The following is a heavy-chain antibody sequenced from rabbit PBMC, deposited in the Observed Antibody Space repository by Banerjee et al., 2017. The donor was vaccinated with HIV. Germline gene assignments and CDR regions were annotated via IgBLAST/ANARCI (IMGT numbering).Heavy chain of an antibody. J-gene: IGHJ4*01. CDR1: GFTFSNYW. V-gene: IGHV1S45*01. CDR3: ARQNIGGNYNL. D-gene: IGHD1-1*01. CDR2: IGTDDGNT. Sequence: QEQLEESGGGLVKPEGSLTLTCKASGFTFSNYWMCWVRQAPGKGLEWIGCIGTDDGNTYYATWAKGRFTISKTSSTTVTLQVTSLPAADTATYFCARQNIGGNYNLWGQGTLVT.